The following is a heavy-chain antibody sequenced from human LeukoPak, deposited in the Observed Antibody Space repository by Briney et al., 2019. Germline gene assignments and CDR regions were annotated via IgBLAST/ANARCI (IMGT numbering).Heavy chain of an antibody. CDR2: IRSKAYGGTT. Sequence: PGRSLRLSCTASGFTFGDYAMSWVRQAPGKGLEWVGFIRSKAYGGTTEYAASVKGRFTISRDDSKSIAYLQMNSLKTEDTAVYYCTRAGDLIVGATSFDYWGQGTPVTVSS. CDR3: TRAGDLIVGATSFDY. J-gene: IGHJ4*02. D-gene: IGHD1-26*01. V-gene: IGHV3-49*04. CDR1: GFTFGDYA.